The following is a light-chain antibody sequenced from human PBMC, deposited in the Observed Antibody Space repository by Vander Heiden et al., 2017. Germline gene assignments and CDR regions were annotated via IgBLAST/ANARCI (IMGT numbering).Light chain of an antibody. CDR1: QSVNSN. Sequence: DIQMTQSPSSLSASVGDSVTITCRASQSVNSNLNWYQQKPGKAPNLLIYAASFLQSGVASRFSGRVSGTDFALTISNLQPEDFATYFCQQSYSTPFTLGQGTRLEIK. V-gene: IGKV1-39*01. CDR3: QQSYSTPFT. J-gene: IGKJ2*01. CDR2: AAS.